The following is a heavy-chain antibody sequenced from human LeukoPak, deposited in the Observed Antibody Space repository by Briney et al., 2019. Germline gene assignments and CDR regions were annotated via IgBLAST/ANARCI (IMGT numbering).Heavy chain of an antibody. CDR3: ARANFGVVNWFDP. CDR1: GGTFSSYA. Sequence: EASVKVSCKASGGTFSSYAISWVRQAPGQGLEWMGGIIPIFGTANYAQKFQGRVTITTDESTSTAYMELSSLRSEDTAVYYCARANFGVVNWFDPWGQGTLVTVSS. V-gene: IGHV1-69*05. J-gene: IGHJ5*02. CDR2: IIPIFGTA. D-gene: IGHD3-3*01.